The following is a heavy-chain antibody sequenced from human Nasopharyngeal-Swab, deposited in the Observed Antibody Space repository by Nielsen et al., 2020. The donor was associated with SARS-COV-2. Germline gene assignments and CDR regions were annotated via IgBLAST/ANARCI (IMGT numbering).Heavy chain of an antibody. CDR2: IAHDASNE. J-gene: IGHJ4*02. CDR1: GFTFSSLG. CDR3: ARDAPAHYGAFY. D-gene: IGHD4-17*01. V-gene: IGHV3-30*03. Sequence: GESLTISCAASGFTFSSLGMHWVRQAPGKGLEWVAFIAHDASNEYYGDSVKGRFSISRDSSKNTLYLQMDSLRGEDTAVYYCARDAPAHYGAFYWGRGTLVTVSS.